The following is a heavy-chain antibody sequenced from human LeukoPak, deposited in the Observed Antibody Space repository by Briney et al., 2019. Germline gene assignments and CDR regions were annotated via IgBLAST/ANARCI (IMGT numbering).Heavy chain of an antibody. Sequence: GGSLRLSCAASGFDFSSNWMHWVRHAPGQGLVWVSRINNDGSSTIYADSVKGRFTFSRDNAENTLFLEMSSLRVEDTAVYYCVRERNNFWSGHHSIFDSWGQGTLVTVSS. CDR3: VRERNNFWSGHHSIFDS. CDR2: INNDGSST. CDR1: GFDFSSNW. V-gene: IGHV3-74*01. J-gene: IGHJ4*02. D-gene: IGHD3-3*01.